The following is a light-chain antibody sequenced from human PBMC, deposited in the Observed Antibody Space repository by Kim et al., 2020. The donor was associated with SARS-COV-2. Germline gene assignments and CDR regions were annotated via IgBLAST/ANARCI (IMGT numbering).Light chain of an antibody. CDR2: AAS. Sequence: SPGKRATVSCGASQSVRSRYVSWYQQKPGLAPRLLIYAASRRATDIPDRFSGSGSGTEFTLTISRLEPEDFAVYYCQQYDSSTLTFGGGTKVDIK. J-gene: IGKJ4*01. V-gene: IGKV3D-20*01. CDR3: QQYDSSTLT. CDR1: QSVRSRY.